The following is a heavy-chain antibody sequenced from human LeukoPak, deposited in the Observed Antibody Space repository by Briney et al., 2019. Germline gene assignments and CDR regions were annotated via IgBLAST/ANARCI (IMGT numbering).Heavy chain of an antibody. CDR1: GYTFTCYY. CDR2: INPNSGGT. CDR3: ARSPYYYDSSGYYPSDGYFDY. Sequence: ASVKVSCKASGYTFTCYYMHWVRQAPGQGLEWMGWINPNSGGTNYAQKFQGRVTMTRDTSISTAYMELSRLRSDDTAVYYCARSPYYYDSSGYYPSDGYFDYWGQGTLVTVSS. D-gene: IGHD3-22*01. J-gene: IGHJ4*02. V-gene: IGHV1-2*02.